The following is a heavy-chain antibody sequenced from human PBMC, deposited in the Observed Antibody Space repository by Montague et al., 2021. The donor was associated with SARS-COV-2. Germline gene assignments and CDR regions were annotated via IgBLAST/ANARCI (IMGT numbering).Heavy chain of an antibody. CDR2: IYYSGST. Sequence: SETLSLTCTVSGGPISRNYWGWIRQPPGKGLEWIGSIYYSGSTYYNPSLKSRVTISVDTSKNQFSLKLSSVTAADTAVYYCARHGLAGITIFGVVTPRGGFDXWGQGTMVTVSS. CDR3: ARHGLAGITIFGVVTPRGGFDX. CDR1: GGPISRNY. V-gene: IGHV4-39*01. D-gene: IGHD3-3*01. J-gene: IGHJ3*02.